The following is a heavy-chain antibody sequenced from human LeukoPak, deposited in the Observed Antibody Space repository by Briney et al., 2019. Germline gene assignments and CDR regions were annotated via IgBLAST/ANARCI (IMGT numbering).Heavy chain of an antibody. D-gene: IGHD6-19*01. CDR2: VNPNSGGT. CDR3: ARLRGGQWPNSFDP. Sequence: GASVKVSCKASGYTFTGYYMHWVRQAPGQGLEWMGRVNPNSGGTNYAQKFQGRVTMTRDTSISTAYMELSRLRSDDTAVYYCARLRGGQWPNSFDPWGQGTLVTVSS. CDR1: GYTFTGYY. V-gene: IGHV1-2*06. J-gene: IGHJ5*02.